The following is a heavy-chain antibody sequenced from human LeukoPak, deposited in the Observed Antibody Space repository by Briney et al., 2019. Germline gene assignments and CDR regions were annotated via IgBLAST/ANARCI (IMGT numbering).Heavy chain of an antibody. CDR3: AELGITMIGGV. J-gene: IGHJ6*04. Sequence: GGSLRLSCAPSGFTFSRYEMHWVRHAPGKGLEWVSYISSSGSTIYYADSVKGRFIISRDNAKNSLYLQMNSLRAEDTAVYYCAELGITMIGGVWGKGTTVTISS. D-gene: IGHD3-10*02. CDR1: GFTFSRYE. CDR2: ISSSGSTI. V-gene: IGHV3-48*03.